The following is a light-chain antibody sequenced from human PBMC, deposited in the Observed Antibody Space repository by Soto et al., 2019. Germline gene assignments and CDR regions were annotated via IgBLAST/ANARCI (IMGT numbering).Light chain of an antibody. Sequence: QSVLTQPASVSGSPGQSITISCTGTSSDVGGYNYVSWYQQHPGKAPKLMIYEVSNRPSGVSNRFSGSKSGNTASLTISGLQAEDEADYYCSSYTSSSTLEVFDGGTKVTVL. CDR1: SSDVGGYNY. J-gene: IGLJ2*01. CDR3: SSYTSSSTLEV. CDR2: EVS. V-gene: IGLV2-14*01.